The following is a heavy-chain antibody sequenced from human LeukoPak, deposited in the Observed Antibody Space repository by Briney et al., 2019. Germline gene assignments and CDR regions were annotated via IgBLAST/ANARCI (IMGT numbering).Heavy chain of an antibody. J-gene: IGHJ3*02. CDR3: ARGIGTSYDSSRDAFDI. CDR2: IYSPGTN. V-gene: IGHV4-61*02. CDR1: AGSINSGDYY. Sequence: PSETLSLTCTVSAGSINSGDYYWSWIRQPAGKGLEWIRRIYSPGTNYNYNPSVKSRVTISIDTSKNQFSLKLTSVTAADTAVYYCARGIGTSYDSSRDAFDIWGQGTMVTVSS. D-gene: IGHD3-22*01.